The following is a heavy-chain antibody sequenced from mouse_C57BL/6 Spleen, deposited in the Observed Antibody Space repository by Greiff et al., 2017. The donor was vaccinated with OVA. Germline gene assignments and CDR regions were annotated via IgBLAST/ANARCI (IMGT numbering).Heavy chain of an antibody. D-gene: IGHD3-3*01. J-gene: IGHJ2*01. CDR2: LYPGDGDT. CDR3: AIDPGTVDY. Sequence: QVQLKESGPELVKPGASVKISCKASGYAFSSSWMNWVKQRPGQGLEWIGRLYPGDGDTNYNGKFKGKATLTADKSSSTAYMQLSRLTSEDSAVYFGAIDPGTVDYWGQGTTLTVSS. CDR1: GYAFSSSW. V-gene: IGHV1-82*01.